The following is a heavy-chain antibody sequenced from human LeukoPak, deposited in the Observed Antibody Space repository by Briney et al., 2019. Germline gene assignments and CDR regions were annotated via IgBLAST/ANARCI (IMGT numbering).Heavy chain of an antibody. CDR2: INHSGST. Sequence: PSETLSLTCAVYGGSFSGYYWSWIRQPPGKGLEWIGEINHSGSTNYNPSLKSRLTISVDTSKNQFSLKLSSVTAADTAVYYCARSYYDFWSGYLPNDYWGQGTLVTVSS. CDR3: ARSYYDFWSGYLPNDY. V-gene: IGHV4-34*01. CDR1: GGSFSGYY. J-gene: IGHJ4*02. D-gene: IGHD3-3*01.